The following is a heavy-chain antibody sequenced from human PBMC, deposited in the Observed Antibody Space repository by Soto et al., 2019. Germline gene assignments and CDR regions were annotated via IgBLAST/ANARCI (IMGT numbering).Heavy chain of an antibody. J-gene: IGHJ6*02. V-gene: IGHV3-7*03. CDR1: GFIFRDSW. CDR3: ARESLLKSIPIYGYFYYAMDV. D-gene: IGHD3-3*01. Sequence: EEQLVESGGGLVMPGGSPRLSCAASGFIFRDSWMTWVRQAPGKGLQWVANIKPDGSEVYYADSMKGRFTISRDNARNSLYLQMSSLKAEDTAVYYCARESLLKSIPIYGYFYYAMDVWGQGTTVIVSS. CDR2: IKPDGSEV.